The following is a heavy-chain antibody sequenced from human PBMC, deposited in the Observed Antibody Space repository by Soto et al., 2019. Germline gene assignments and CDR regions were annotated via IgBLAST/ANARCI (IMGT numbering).Heavy chain of an antibody. D-gene: IGHD3-3*01. CDR2: VKHSGNI. Sequence: QVQLQQWGAGLLEPSETLSLTCAVYGGSFSGYYWGWFRQPPGKGLAWIGEVKHSGNINYNPSLKTTPTVSVDTSKNQFSLKLSSMTAADTAMDYCARGSHFNFSSGYADSFDVWGQGTMVTFSS. CDR1: GGSFSGYY. V-gene: IGHV4-34*01. CDR3: ARGSHFNFSSGYADSFDV. J-gene: IGHJ3*01.